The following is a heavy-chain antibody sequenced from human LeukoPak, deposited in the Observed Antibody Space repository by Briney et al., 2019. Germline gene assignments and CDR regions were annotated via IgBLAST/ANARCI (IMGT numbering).Heavy chain of an antibody. J-gene: IGHJ3*02. V-gene: IGHV3-21*01. Sequence: GGSLRLSCAASGFTFSSYSMNSVRQAPGQGLEWVSSISSSSSYIYYADSVKGRLTISRDNAKNSLYLQMNSLRAEDTAVYYCARDSRYSSSWFDAFDIWGQGTMVTVSS. D-gene: IGHD6-13*01. CDR1: GFTFSSYS. CDR3: ARDSRYSSSWFDAFDI. CDR2: ISSSSSYI.